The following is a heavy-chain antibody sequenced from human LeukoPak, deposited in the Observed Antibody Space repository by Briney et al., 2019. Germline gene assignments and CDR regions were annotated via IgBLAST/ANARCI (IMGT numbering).Heavy chain of an antibody. V-gene: IGHV1-18*01. J-gene: IGHJ4*02. CDR1: GYTSTSYG. CDR3: ARGGVSGYCSGGSCYGENFDY. CDR2: ISAYNGNT. D-gene: IGHD2-15*01. Sequence: AASVKVSCKASGYTSTSYGISWVRQAPGQGLEWMGWISAYNGNTNYAQKFQGRVTMTRDTSTSTVYMELSSLRSEDTAVYYCARGGVSGYCSGGSCYGENFDYWGQGTLVTVSS.